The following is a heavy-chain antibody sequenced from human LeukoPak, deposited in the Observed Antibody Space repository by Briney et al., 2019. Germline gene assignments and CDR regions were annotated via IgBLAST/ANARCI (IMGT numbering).Heavy chain of an antibody. CDR2: IWYDGSKK. CDR3: AREVVLSATSVFDY. J-gene: IGHJ4*02. V-gene: IGHV3-33*01. D-gene: IGHD2-21*01. CDR1: GFTFSSYG. Sequence: GGSLRLSCAASGFTFSSYGMHWVRQAPGKGLEWVAVIWYDGSKKYYADSVKGRFTISRDNSKNTLYLQMNSLRAEDTAVYYCAREVVLSATSVFDYWGQGTLVTVSS.